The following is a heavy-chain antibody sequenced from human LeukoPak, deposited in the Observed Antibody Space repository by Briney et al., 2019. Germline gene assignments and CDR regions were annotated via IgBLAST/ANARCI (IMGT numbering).Heavy chain of an antibody. CDR3: ARDRSAGFDP. J-gene: IGHJ5*02. V-gene: IGHV4-34*01. CDR2: INHSGST. CDR1: GGSFSGYY. Sequence: SETLSLTCAVYGGSFSGYYWSWIRQPPGKGLERIGEINHSGSTNYNPSLKSRVTISVDTSKNQFSLKLSSVTAADTAVYYCARDRSAGFDPWGQGTLVTVSS.